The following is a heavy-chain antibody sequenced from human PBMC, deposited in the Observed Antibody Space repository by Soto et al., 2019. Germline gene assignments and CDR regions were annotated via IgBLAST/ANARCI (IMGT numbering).Heavy chain of an antibody. CDR1: GLTFSSYA. CDR3: ATAGCDGGICYTLVGLRHGMDV. D-gene: IGHD2-15*01. Sequence: QVQLVESGGGVVQPGRSLRLSCAASGLTFSSYAMHWVRQAPGKGLEWVAVISYDGNNKYYADPVKGRFTISRDNSKNTLYLQMNSLRADDTAVYYWATAGCDGGICYTLVGLRHGMDVWGQGTTVTVSS. J-gene: IGHJ6*02. V-gene: IGHV3-30-3*01. CDR2: ISYDGNNK.